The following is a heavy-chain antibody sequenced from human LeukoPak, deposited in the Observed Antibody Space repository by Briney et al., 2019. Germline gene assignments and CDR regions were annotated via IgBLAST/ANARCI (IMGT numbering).Heavy chain of an antibody. D-gene: IGHD2-21*01. V-gene: IGHV1-69*13. CDR3: ARGGDLAYCGGDCHGIFDY. J-gene: IGHJ4*02. CDR2: IIPIFGTA. Sequence: SVKVSCKASGGTFSSYAISWVRQAPGQGFEWMGGIIPIFGTANYAQKFQGRVTITADESTSTAYMELSSLRSEDTAVYYCARGGDLAYCGGDCHGIFDYWGQGTLVTVSS. CDR1: GGTFSSYA.